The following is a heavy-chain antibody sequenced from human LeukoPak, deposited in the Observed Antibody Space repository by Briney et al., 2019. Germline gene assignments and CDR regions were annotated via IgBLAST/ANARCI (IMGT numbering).Heavy chain of an antibody. CDR2: ISYDGSNK. D-gene: IGHD6-19*01. V-gene: IGHV3-30*18. Sequence: GGSLRLSCAASGFTFSSYGMHWVRQAPGKGLEWVAVISYDGSNKYYADSVKGRFTISRDNSKNTLYLQMNSLRAEDTAVYYCAKDSGYSGGWYDEDYFDYWGQGTLVTVSS. CDR3: AKDSGYSGGWYDEDYFDY. CDR1: GFTFSSYG. J-gene: IGHJ4*02.